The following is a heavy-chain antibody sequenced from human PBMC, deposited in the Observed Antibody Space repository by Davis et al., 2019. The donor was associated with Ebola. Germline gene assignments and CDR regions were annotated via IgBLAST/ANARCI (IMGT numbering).Heavy chain of an antibody. CDR1: GYTFAAHY. CDR3: ARGHTYGRWDDWFDP. CDR2: INPNFGGK. Sequence: GESLKISCKGSGYTFAAHYIHWVRQAPGQGLEWMGRINPNFGGKIYAQKFQDRVTLTIDTSINTAYMELDRLRSDDTAVYYCARGHTYGRWDDWFDPWGQGTLVTVSS. D-gene: IGHD1-26*01. V-gene: IGHV1-2*06. J-gene: IGHJ5*02.